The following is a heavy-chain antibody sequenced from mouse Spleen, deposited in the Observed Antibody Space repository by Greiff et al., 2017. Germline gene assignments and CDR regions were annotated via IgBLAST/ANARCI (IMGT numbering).Heavy chain of an antibody. CDR3: ARDDYDWYFDV. J-gene: IGHJ1*01. CDR2: IRNKANGYTT. Sequence: DVMLVESGGGLVQPGGSLRLSCATSGFTFTDYYMSWVRQPPGKALEWLGFIRNKANGYTTEYSASVKGRFTISRDNSQSILYLQMNTLRAEDSATYYCARDDYDWYFDVWGAGTTVTVSS. CDR1: GFTFTDYY. D-gene: IGHD2-4*01. V-gene: IGHV7-3*02.